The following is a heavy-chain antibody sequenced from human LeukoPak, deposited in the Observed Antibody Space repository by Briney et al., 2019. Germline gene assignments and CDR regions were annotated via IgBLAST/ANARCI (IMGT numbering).Heavy chain of an antibody. J-gene: IGHJ1*01. D-gene: IGHD4-17*01. CDR2: INAYNGKT. V-gene: IGHV1-18*01. CDR1: GYTFTNYG. Sequence: SVKVSCKASGYTFTNYGISWLRQAPGQGPDWMGWINAYNGKTNYAHKVQGRVTMTTDTPTTTAHMSLRRLRPDDTDVYYCARDDYGDYVSYFLHWGQGTLVIVSS. CDR3: ARDDYGDYVSYFLH.